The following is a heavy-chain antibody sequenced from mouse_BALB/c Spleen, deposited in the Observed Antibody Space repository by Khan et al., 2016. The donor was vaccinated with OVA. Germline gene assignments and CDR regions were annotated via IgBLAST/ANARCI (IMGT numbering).Heavy chain of an antibody. CDR3: ARGTTVGAFDY. V-gene: IGHV5-12*02. CDR2: ISNGGGST. CDR1: GFTFSDYF. Sequence: EVELVESGGGLVQPGGSLKLSCATSGFTFSDYFMYWVSQTPEKRLEWVAYISNGGGSTYYPDTVKGRFTISRDNAKNTLYLQMSRLKSEDTAMYYCARGTTVGAFDYWGQGTTLTVSA. J-gene: IGHJ2*01. D-gene: IGHD1-1*01.